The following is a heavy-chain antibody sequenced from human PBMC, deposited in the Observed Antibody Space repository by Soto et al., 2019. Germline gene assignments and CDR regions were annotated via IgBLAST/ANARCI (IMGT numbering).Heavy chain of an antibody. CDR1: GFTFSNDW. J-gene: IGHJ4*02. CDR2: IKQDGSEK. Sequence: LRLSCVASGFTFSNDWMSWVRQAPGKGLEWVATIKQDGSEKYYVDSVKGRFTVSRDNTKNSLYLQMNSLRAEDTAVYYCARGDYFDRRFDFWGQGALVTV. D-gene: IGHD3-9*01. V-gene: IGHV3-7*03. CDR3: ARGDYFDRRFDF.